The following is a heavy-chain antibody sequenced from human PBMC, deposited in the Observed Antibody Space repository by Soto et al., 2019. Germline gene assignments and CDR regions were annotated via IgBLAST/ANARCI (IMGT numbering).Heavy chain of an antibody. Sequence: PSQTLSLTSAISGDGVSSNTASWNWIRQSPARGLEWLGRTYFRSKWYNDYAVSVKSRIIINPDTSNNQFSLQLNSVTPEDTAVYFCAKGDNLGPKTGYAFDHWGQGIMVTVSS. J-gene: IGHJ4*02. CDR1: GDGVSSNTAS. CDR2: TYFRSKWYN. CDR3: AKGDNLGPKTGYAFDH. V-gene: IGHV6-1*01. D-gene: IGHD5-12*01.